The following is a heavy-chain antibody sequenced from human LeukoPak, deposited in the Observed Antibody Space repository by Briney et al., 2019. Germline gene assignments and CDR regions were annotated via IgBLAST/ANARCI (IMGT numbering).Heavy chain of an antibody. V-gene: IGHV3-20*04. Sequence: GGSLRLSCAASGFTFDDYCMSWVRQAPGKGLESVSGINWNVGSTGYADSVKGRFTISRDNAKNSLYLQINSLRDEDTALYYCARVNEGNTGGYFGWLEVAFDIWGQGTMVTVSS. CDR3: ARVNEGNTGGYFGWLEVAFDI. CDR2: INWNVGST. CDR1: GFTFDDYC. D-gene: IGHD3-9*01. J-gene: IGHJ3*02.